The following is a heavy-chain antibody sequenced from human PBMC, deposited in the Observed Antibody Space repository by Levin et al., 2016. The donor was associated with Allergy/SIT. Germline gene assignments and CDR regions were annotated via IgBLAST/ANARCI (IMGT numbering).Heavy chain of an antibody. Sequence: VRQMPGKGLECMGIIYPRDSDSRYSPSFQGQVTISVDKSINTAYLQWSSLKTSDTAMYYCARHDPVAGPNWGQGTLVTVSS. D-gene: IGHD6-19*01. V-gene: IGHV5-51*01. J-gene: IGHJ4*02. CDR2: IYPRDSDS. CDR3: ARHDPVAGPN.